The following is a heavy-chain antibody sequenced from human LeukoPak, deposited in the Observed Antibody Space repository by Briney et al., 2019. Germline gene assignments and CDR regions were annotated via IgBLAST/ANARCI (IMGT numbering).Heavy chain of an antibody. CDR1: GFTFSDYW. Sequence: GGSLRLSCTASGFTFSDYWMHWVRHAPGKGLVWVSRINSDGTSISYADSVKGRFTISRDNAKNTLYLQMNSLRAEDTAVYYCARDRWNFDYWGQGTLVTVSS. D-gene: IGHD4-23*01. CDR3: ARDRWNFDY. V-gene: IGHV3-74*01. J-gene: IGHJ4*02. CDR2: INSDGTSI.